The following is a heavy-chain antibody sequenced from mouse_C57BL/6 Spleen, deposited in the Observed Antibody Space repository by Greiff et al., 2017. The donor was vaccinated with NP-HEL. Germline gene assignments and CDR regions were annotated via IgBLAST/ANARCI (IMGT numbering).Heavy chain of an antibody. CDR3: AVGITTVVARYWYFDV. J-gene: IGHJ1*03. D-gene: IGHD1-1*01. CDR2: INPNYGTT. Sequence: EVQLQQSGPELVKPGASVKISCKASGYSFTDYNMNWVKQSNGKSLEWIGVINPNYGTTSYNQKFKGKATLTVDQSSSTAYMQLNSLTSEDSAVYYCAVGITTVVARYWYFDVWGTGTTVTVSS. CDR1: GYSFTDYN. V-gene: IGHV1-39*01.